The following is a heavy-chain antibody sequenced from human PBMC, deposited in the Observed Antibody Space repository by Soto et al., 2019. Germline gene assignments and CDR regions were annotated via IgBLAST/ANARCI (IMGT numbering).Heavy chain of an antibody. Sequence: SSETLSLTCTVSGGSISSYYWSWIRQPPGKGLEWIGHIYYSGSTNYNPSLKSRVTISVDTSKNQFSLKLSSVTTADTAVYYCARVYAYYFDYWGQGTLVTVSS. V-gene: IGHV4-59*01. CDR1: GGSISSYY. CDR3: ARVYAYYFDY. CDR2: IYYSGST. D-gene: IGHD2-8*01. J-gene: IGHJ4*02.